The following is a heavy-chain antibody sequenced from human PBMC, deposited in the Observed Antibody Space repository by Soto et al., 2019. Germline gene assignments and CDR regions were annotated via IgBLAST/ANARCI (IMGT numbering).Heavy chain of an antibody. CDR1: GGSFSGYY. J-gene: IGHJ6*02. V-gene: IGHV4-34*01. D-gene: IGHD3-22*01. CDR2: INHSGNT. Sequence: QVQLQQWGAGLLKTSETLSLTCAVYGGSFSGYYWSWISQPPGKGLELIGEINHSGNTNYNPSLKSRVTISVDTSKNQFSLKRSSVTAADTAVYYCARHNYDGSGYYYYYYGMDVWGQGTTVTVSS. CDR3: ARHNYDGSGYYYYYYGMDV.